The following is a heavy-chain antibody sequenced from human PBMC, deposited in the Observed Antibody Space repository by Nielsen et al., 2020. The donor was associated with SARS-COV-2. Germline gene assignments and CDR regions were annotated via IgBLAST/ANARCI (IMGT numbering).Heavy chain of an antibody. CDR2: ISAYNGNT. V-gene: IGHV1-18*01. CDR1: GYTFTSYG. D-gene: IGHD6-6*01. Sequence: ASVKVSCKASGYTFTSYGISWVRQAPGQGLEWMGWISAYNGNTNYAQNFQGRVTMTTDTSTSTVYLELSSLISEDTAVYYCAREGGDISSSEVDYWGQGTLVTVSS. J-gene: IGHJ4*02. CDR3: AREGGDISSSEVDY.